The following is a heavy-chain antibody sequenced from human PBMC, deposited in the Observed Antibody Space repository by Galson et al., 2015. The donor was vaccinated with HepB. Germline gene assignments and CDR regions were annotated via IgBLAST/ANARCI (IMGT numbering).Heavy chain of an antibody. CDR2: IDPSDSYT. J-gene: IGHJ6*02. D-gene: IGHD5-12*01. Sequence: QSGAEVKKPGESLRISCKGSGYSFTSYWISWVRQMPGKGLEWMGRIDPSDSYTNYSPSFQGHVTISADKSISTAYLQWSSLKASDTAMYYCARAYSGYRYYYYGMDVWGQGTTVTVSS. CDR3: ARAYSGYRYYYYGMDV. CDR1: GYSFTSYW. V-gene: IGHV5-10-1*01.